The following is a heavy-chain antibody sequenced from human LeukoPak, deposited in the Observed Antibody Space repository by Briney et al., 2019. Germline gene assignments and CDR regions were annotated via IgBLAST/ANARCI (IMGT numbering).Heavy chain of an antibody. Sequence: SETLSLTCTVSGGSISGYYWSWIRQPPGKGLEWIGFIYYSGSTNYNPSLKSRVTISVDTSKNQFSLKLSSVTAADTAVYYCARAGVGTVAARAAFDYWGQGTLVTVSS. CDR2: IYYSGST. CDR3: ARAGVGTVAARAAFDY. D-gene: IGHD6-6*01. V-gene: IGHV4-59*01. CDR1: GGSISGYY. J-gene: IGHJ4*02.